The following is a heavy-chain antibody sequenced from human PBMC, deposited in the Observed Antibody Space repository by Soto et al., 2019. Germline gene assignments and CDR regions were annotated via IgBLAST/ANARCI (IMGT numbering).Heavy chain of an antibody. V-gene: IGHV3-9*01. CDR1: GFTFDDYA. CDR2: ISWNSGSI. J-gene: IGHJ4*02. CDR3: AKKGSRDKAMFPSDFDY. Sequence: GGSLRLSCAASGFTFDDYAMHWVRQAPGKGLEWVSGISWNSGSIGYADSVKGRFTISRDNAKNSLYLQMNSLRAEDTALYYCAKKGSRDKAMFPSDFDYWGKGTLVPVSP. D-gene: IGHD5-18*01.